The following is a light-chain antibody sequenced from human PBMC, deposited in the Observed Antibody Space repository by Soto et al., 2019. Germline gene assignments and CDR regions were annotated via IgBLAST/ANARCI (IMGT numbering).Light chain of an antibody. CDR1: QSVSSTY. J-gene: IGKJ1*01. Sequence: EIVLTQSPGTLSLTPGQRATLSCRASQSVSSTYLAWYQQKAGQGPTLLIYGASTRATGIPARFSGSGSGTDFTLTISSLEPEDFAVYYCQQYGRSPWTFGQGTKVEV. CDR3: QQYGRSPWT. CDR2: GAS. V-gene: IGKV3-20*01.